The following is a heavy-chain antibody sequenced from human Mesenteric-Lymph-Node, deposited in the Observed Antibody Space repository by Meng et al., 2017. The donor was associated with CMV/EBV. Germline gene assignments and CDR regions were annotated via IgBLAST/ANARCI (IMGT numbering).Heavy chain of an antibody. CDR3: AGGIAAAGSRWFDP. CDR2: TIPILGIA. J-gene: IGHJ5*02. D-gene: IGHD6-13*01. CDR1: GGTFSSST. V-gene: IGHV1-69*02. Sequence: VQLVQSGAEVKKPGSSVKVSSKASGGTFSSSTISWVRQAPGQGLEWMGRTIPILGIANYAQKFQGRVTITADKSTSTAYMELSSLRSEDTAVYYCAGGIAAAGSRWFDPWGQGTLVTVSS.